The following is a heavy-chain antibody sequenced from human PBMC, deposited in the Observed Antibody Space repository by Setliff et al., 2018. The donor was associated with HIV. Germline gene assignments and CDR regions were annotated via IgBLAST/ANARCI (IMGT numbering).Heavy chain of an antibody. D-gene: IGHD2-21*01. CDR1: GYTFSIYW. V-gene: IGHV5-51*01. CDR3: ARLSRIERPVGY. CDR2: LYPDDSDT. J-gene: IGHJ4*02. Sequence: PGESLKISCQTSGYTFSIYWIGWVRQRPGKGLEWMAILYPDDSDTRYSPSFQGQVTISADKSTGTAYLQWSSLKASDTAMYYCARLSRIERPVGYWGQGTLVTVSS.